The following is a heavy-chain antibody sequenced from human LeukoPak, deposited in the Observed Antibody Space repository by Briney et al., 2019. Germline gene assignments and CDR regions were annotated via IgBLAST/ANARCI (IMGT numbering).Heavy chain of an antibody. CDR1: GFTFSSDA. Sequence: GGSLRLSCEASGFTFSSDAMNWVRQAPGKGLEWVSAISGSGSSPYYADSVKGRFTVSRDNTKNTLYLQMSSLRVEDTALYYCAKGRLWGRGGYHYYYIDVWGKGTAVTISS. CDR3: AKGRLWGRGGYHYYYIDV. CDR2: ISGSGSSP. D-gene: IGHD3-16*01. J-gene: IGHJ6*03. V-gene: IGHV3-23*01.